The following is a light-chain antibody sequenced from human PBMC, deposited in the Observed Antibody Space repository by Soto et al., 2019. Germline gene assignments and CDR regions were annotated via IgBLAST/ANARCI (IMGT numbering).Light chain of an antibody. CDR3: QQYHNWPPYT. CDR1: RSIRSS. J-gene: IGKJ2*01. CDR2: DAS. V-gene: IGKV3-15*01. Sequence: EILMTQSPATLSVSPGERASLSCRASRSIRSSLAWYQHKPGQAPRLLIYDASTRATGVPARFSGSGSGTNFTLTISSLQAEDFAIYYCQQYHNWPPYTFGQGT.